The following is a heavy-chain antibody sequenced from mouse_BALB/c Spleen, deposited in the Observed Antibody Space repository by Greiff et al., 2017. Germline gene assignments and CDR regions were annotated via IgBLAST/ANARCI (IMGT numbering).Heavy chain of an antibody. D-gene: IGHD2-4*01. V-gene: IGHV1-80*01. J-gene: IGHJ4*01. CDR2: IYPGDGDT. Sequence: QVQLQQSGAELVRPGSSVKISCKASGYAFSSYWMNWAKQRPGQGLEWIGQIYPGDGDTNYNGKFKGKATLTADKSSSTAYMQLSSLTSEDSAVYFCARYYDYDEGYAMDYWGQGTSVTVSS. CDR1: GYAFSSYW. CDR3: ARYYDYDEGYAMDY.